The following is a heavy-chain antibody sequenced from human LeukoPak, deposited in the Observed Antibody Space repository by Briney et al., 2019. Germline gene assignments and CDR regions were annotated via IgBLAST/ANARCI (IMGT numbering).Heavy chain of an antibody. Sequence: QSGGSLRLSCAASGFTFSSYAMSWVRQAPGKGLEWVSAISGSGGSTYYADSVKGRFTISRDNSKNTLYLQMNSLRAEDTAVYYCARTGYSYGLGAYYYYMDVWGKGTTVTVSS. J-gene: IGHJ6*03. CDR2: ISGSGGST. V-gene: IGHV3-23*01. D-gene: IGHD5-18*01. CDR3: ARTGYSYGLGAYYYYMDV. CDR1: GFTFSSYA.